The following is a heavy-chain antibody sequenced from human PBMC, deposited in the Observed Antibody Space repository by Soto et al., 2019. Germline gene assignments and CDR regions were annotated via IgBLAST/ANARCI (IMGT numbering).Heavy chain of an antibody. CDR3: ARDINLTARTPRRNWFDP. V-gene: IGHV3-48*01. D-gene: IGHD3-16*01. J-gene: IGHJ5*02. Sequence: PGGSLRLSCAASGFTFSISSMNWVRQAPGKGLEWVSYISSSSTIYYADSVKGRFTISRDNAKNSLYLQMNSLRAEDTAVYYCARDINLTARTPRRNWFDPWGQGTLVTVSS. CDR2: ISSSSTI. CDR1: GFTFSISS.